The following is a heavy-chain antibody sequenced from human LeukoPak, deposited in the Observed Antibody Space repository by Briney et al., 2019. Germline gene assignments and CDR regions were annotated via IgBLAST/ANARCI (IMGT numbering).Heavy chain of an antibody. D-gene: IGHD4-11*01. V-gene: IGHV4-34*01. CDR2: INHSGST. CDR3: ARARNNYYYGMDV. J-gene: IGHJ6*02. CDR1: GGSFSGYY. Sequence: SETLSLTCAVYGGSFSGYYWSWIRQPPGKGLEWIGEINHSGSTYYNPSLKSRVTISVDRSKNQFSLKLSSVTAADTAVYYCARARNNYYYGMDVWGQGTTVTVSS.